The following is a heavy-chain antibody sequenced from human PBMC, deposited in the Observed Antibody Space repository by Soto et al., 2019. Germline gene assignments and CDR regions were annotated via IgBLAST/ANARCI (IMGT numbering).Heavy chain of an antibody. CDR2: IKSKTDGGTT. V-gene: IGHV3-15*01. D-gene: IGHD2-2*01. J-gene: IGHJ6*02. CDR1: GFTFSNAW. CDR3: TTGCSSTSCQEYYYYYGMDV. Sequence: EVQLVESGGGLVKPGGSLRLSCAASGFTFSNAWMSWVRQAPGKGLEWVGRIKSKTDGGTTDYAAPVKGRFTISRDDSKNTLYLQMNSLKTEDTAVYYCTTGCSSTSCQEYYYYYGMDVWGQGTTVTVSS.